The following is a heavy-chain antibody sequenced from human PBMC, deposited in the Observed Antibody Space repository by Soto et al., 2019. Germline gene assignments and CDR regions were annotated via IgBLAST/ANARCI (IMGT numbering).Heavy chain of an antibody. CDR3: AREHHYARKPKDYYDDMDF. CDR1: GGYISSYN. J-gene: IGHJ6*02. D-gene: IGHD2-2*01. V-gene: IGHV4-4*07. Sequence: SEPLPLTCTVSGGYISSYNCSWIRQPAGKGLEWIGRIYNSGSTHYNPSLKSRVTVSVDTSENQFSLKLSSVTAADTAVYYFAREHHYARKPKDYYDDMDFWVHGTTVTVSS. CDR2: IYNSGST.